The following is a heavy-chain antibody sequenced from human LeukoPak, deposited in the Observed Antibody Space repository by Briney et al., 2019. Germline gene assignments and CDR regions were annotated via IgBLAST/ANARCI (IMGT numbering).Heavy chain of an antibody. V-gene: IGHV4-39*01. CDR2: VYYSGST. CDR1: GGSISSSYYY. J-gene: IGHJ4*02. Sequence: SETLSLTCNVSGGSISSSYYYWGWIRQPPGKGLEWIGSVYYSGSTYYSPSLKSRVIISVDTSKNQFSLKLRSVTAADTAVYYCARHSDNGSYYYFDFWGQGTLVTVSS. D-gene: IGHD1-26*01. CDR3: ARHSDNGSYYYFDF.